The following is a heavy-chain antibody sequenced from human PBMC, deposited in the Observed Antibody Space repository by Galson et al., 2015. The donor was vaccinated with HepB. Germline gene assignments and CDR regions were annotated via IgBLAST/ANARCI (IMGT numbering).Heavy chain of an antibody. Sequence: SLRLSCAASGFTFSSYSMNWVRQAPGKGLEWVSYISSSSSTIYYADSVKGRFTISRDNAKNSLYLQMNSLRAEDTAVYYCARGVGQWLDWGAPNDYYFDYWGQGTLVTVSS. CDR1: GFTFSSYS. V-gene: IGHV3-48*04. D-gene: IGHD6-19*01. CDR2: ISSSSSTI. CDR3: ARGVGQWLDWGAPNDYYFDY. J-gene: IGHJ4*02.